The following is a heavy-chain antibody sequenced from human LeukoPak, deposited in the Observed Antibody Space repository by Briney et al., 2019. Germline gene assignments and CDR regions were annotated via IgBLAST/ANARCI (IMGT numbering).Heavy chain of an antibody. CDR2: TYYRSKWYN. V-gene: IGHV6-1*01. D-gene: IGHD3-10*01. CDR1: GDSVSSSSAA. CDR3: TMVRGANAFDP. Sequence: SQTLSLTCALSGDSVSSSSAAWSWIRHSPSKGLEWLGRTYYRSKWYNDYALSVKSRITINPDTSKNQFSLQLNSVTPEDTAVYYCTMVRGANAFDPWGQGTLVTVSS. J-gene: IGHJ5*02.